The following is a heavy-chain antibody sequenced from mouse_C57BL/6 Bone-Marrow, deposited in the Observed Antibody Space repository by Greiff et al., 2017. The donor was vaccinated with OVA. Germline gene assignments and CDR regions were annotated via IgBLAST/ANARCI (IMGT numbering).Heavy chain of an antibody. Sequence: VQLQQPGAELVKPGASVKLSCKASGYTFTSYWMHWVKQRPGQGLEWIGMIHPNSGSTNYNEKFKSKATLTVDKSSSTAYMQLSSLTSEDSAVYYCAREGGLRRGGNWFAYWGQGTLVTVSA. CDR1: GYTFTSYW. CDR3: AREGGLRRGGNWFAY. CDR2: IHPNSGST. D-gene: IGHD2-4*01. J-gene: IGHJ3*01. V-gene: IGHV1-64*01.